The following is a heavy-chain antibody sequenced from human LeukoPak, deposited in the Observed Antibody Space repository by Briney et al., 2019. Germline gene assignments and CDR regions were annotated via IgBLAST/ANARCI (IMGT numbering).Heavy chain of an antibody. CDR3: ARETKGEARYMGDYYFDY. V-gene: IGHV3-9*01. CDR1: ESTFDHA. J-gene: IGHJ4*02. D-gene: IGHD2-8*01. CDR2: IGWNRART. Sequence: GGSLRLSCTASESTFDHAMHWVRQTPGKGLEWVSGIGWNRARTGYADSVRGRFTISRDNAENSLYLQMNSLRAEDTAVYYCARETKGEARYMGDYYFDYWGQGTLVTVSS.